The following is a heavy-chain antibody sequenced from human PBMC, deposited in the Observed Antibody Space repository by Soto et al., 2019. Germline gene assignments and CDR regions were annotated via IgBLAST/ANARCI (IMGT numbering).Heavy chain of an antibody. CDR3: ARGYCSGGSCYSGYYYYYMDV. V-gene: IGHV3-64*01. CDR1: GFTFSSYA. CDR2: ISSNGGST. J-gene: IGHJ6*03. D-gene: IGHD2-15*01. Sequence: ESGGGLVQPGGSLRLSCAASGFTFSSYAMHWVRQAPGKGLEYVSAISSNGGSTYYANSVKGRFTISRDNSKNTLYLQMGSLRAEDMAVYYCARGYCSGGSCYSGYYYYYMDVWGKGTTVTVSS.